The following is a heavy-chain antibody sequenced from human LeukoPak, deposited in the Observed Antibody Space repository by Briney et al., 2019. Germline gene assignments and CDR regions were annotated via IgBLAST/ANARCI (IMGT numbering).Heavy chain of an antibody. V-gene: IGHV4-34*01. Sequence: SETLSLTCAVSGGCFSDYQWNWIRQSPGKGLERLGEISHSGTTTYNPSLKSRVTISVDTSKNQFSLELSSVTAADTAVYYCARQAPSTVNSFDYWGQGTLVTVSS. CDR3: ARQAPSTVNSFDY. D-gene: IGHD4-17*01. CDR2: ISHSGTT. CDR1: GGCFSDYQ. J-gene: IGHJ4*02.